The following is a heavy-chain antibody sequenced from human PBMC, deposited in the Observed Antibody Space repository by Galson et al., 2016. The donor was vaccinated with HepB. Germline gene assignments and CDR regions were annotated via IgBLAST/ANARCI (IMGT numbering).Heavy chain of an antibody. D-gene: IGHD3-10*01. V-gene: IGHV4-59*12. Sequence: SETLSLTCTVSGGSISSYYWSWVRQPPGRGLEWIGYISYSGSTNYNPSLKSRVTISVDTSKNQFSLKLSSVTAADTAVYYCASGMVRGVKRFDYWGQGTLVTVSS. CDR1: GGSISSYY. J-gene: IGHJ4*02. CDR2: ISYSGST. CDR3: ASGMVRGVKRFDY.